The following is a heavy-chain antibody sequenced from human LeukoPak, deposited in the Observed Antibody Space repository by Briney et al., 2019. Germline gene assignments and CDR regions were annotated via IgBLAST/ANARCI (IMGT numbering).Heavy chain of an antibody. CDR3: AKYDRSSWYYFDY. J-gene: IGHJ4*02. D-gene: IGHD6-13*01. V-gene: IGHV3-23*01. CDR1: GFTFSSYA. CDR2: ISGSGGST. Sequence: GGSLRLSCAASGFTFSSYAMSCVRQAPGKGLGWVSAISGSGGSTYYTASVKGRFTISRDNSKNTLYLQMNSLRAEDTAVYYCAKYDRSSWYYFDYWGQGTLVTVSS.